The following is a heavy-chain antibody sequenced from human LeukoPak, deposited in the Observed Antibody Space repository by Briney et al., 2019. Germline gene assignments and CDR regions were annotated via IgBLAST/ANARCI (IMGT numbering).Heavy chain of an antibody. Sequence: SETLSLTCAVSGGSISSGGYSWSCVRQPPGKGLEWIGYIYHSGSTYYNPSLKSRVTISVDRSKNQFSLKLTSVTAADTAVYYCAREGGPYRPLDYSGQGTLVTVAS. J-gene: IGHJ4*02. V-gene: IGHV4-30-2*01. CDR3: AREGGPYRPLDY. CDR2: IYHSGST. CDR1: GGSISSGGYS.